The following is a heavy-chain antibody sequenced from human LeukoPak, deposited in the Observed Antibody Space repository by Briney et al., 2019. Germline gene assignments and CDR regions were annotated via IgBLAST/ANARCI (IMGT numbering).Heavy chain of an antibody. Sequence: PGGSLRLSCAASGFAFDDSYMSWVRQAPGKGLEWVSYINGGGGTYYYADSVRGRFTNSRDNAKNTLCLQMNSLRAEDTAVYYCVKGGLWVDFDYWGQGTLVTVSS. CDR3: VKGGLWVDFDY. CDR2: INGGGGTY. V-gene: IGHV3-11*01. J-gene: IGHJ4*02. CDR1: GFAFDDSY. D-gene: IGHD3-16*01.